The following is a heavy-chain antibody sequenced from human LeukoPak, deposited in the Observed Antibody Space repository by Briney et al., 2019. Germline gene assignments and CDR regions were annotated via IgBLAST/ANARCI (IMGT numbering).Heavy chain of an antibody. J-gene: IGHJ4*02. Sequence: GGSLRLSCAASGFTFDDYAMHWVRQAPGKGLEWVSGISWNSGSIGYADSVKGRFTISRDNSKNTLYLQMNGLRAEDTAVYYCARGLQQWLGYYFDYWGQGTLVTVSS. CDR3: ARGLQQWLGYYFDY. D-gene: IGHD6-19*01. CDR1: GFTFDDYA. V-gene: IGHV3-9*01. CDR2: ISWNSGSI.